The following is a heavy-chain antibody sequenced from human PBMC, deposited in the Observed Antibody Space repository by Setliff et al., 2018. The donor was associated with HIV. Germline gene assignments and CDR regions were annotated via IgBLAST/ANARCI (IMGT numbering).Heavy chain of an antibody. D-gene: IGHD6-19*01. Sequence: TLSLTCTVSGGSISNYSWSWIRQPPGKGLQYIGFVHNSGSANYNPSLKSRVTISIHTSENRFSLRLNSVTAADTAVYYCASQPAYSTDWYPPGYFDHWGQGTLVTVSS. J-gene: IGHJ4*02. V-gene: IGHV4-59*08. CDR3: ASQPAYSTDWYPPGYFDH. CDR2: VHNSGSA. CDR1: GGSISNYS.